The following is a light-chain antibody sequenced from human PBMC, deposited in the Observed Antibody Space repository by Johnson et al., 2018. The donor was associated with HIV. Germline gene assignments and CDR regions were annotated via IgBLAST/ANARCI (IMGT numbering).Light chain of an antibody. Sequence: QSVLTQPPSVSAAPGQKVTISCSGSSSNIGNNYVSWYQQLPGTAPKLLIYDNNKRPSGIPDRFSGSKSGTSATLGITGLQTGDAADYYCGAWDSSLSRVFGTGTKVTVL. CDR1: SSNIGNNY. CDR2: DNN. CDR3: GAWDSSLSRV. J-gene: IGLJ1*01. V-gene: IGLV1-51*01.